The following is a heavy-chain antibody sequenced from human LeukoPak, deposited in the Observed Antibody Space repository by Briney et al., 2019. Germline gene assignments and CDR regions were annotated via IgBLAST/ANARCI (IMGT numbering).Heavy chain of an antibody. D-gene: IGHD3-10*01. J-gene: IGHJ4*02. CDR1: GGSISSSSYY. V-gene: IGHV4-39*01. Sequence: PSETLSLICTVSGGSISSSSYYWGWIRQPPGKGLEWIGSIYYSGSTYYNPSLKSRVTISVDTSKNQFSLKLSSVTAADTAVYYCASQDYYGSGSYFCYWGQGTLVTVSS. CDR3: ASQDYYGSGSYFCY. CDR2: IYYSGST.